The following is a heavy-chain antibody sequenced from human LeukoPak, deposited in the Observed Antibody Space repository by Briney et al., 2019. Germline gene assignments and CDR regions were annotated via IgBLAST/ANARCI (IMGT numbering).Heavy chain of an antibody. V-gene: IGHV1-18*04. D-gene: IGHD6-19*01. J-gene: IGHJ5*02. CDR1: GYTFNTYG. CDR2: ISAYNGNT. CDR3: ARDGRQWVPLNWFDP. Sequence: GASVKVSCKASGYTFNTYGINWVRQAPGQGLEWMGWISAYNGNTNYAQNFQGRITLTTDTSTSTAYMELTSLRFDDTAVYYCARDGRQWVPLNWFDPWGLGTLVIVSS.